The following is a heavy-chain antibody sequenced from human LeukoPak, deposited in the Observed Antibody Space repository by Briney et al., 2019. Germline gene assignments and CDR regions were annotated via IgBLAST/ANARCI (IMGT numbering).Heavy chain of an antibody. Sequence: WVANIRYDGSDKYYADSVKGRFTISRDNSKNTLYLQMNSLRAEDTAVYYCARTYLYAFDIWGQGTMVTVSS. V-gene: IGHV3-30*02. J-gene: IGHJ3*02. D-gene: IGHD1-26*01. CDR3: ARTYLYAFDI. CDR2: IRYDGSDK.